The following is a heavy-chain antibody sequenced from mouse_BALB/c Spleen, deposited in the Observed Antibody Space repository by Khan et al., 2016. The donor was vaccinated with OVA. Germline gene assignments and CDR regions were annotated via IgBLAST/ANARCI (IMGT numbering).Heavy chain of an antibody. Sequence: EVELVESGGDLVKPGGSLKLSCAASGFTFSSYSMSWVRQTPDKRLEWVASISSGGDYTYYLDSVKGRFTISRYNAKNTLYLQMSDLKSVDTTMYYCADHVTGSFAYWGQGTLVTVSA. V-gene: IGHV5-6*01. J-gene: IGHJ3*01. CDR2: ISSGGDYT. CDR3: ADHVTGSFAY. CDR1: GFTFSSYS. D-gene: IGHD4-1*01.